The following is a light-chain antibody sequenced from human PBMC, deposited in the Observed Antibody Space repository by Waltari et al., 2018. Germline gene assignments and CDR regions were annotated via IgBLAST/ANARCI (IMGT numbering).Light chain of an antibody. Sequence: QSALTQPPSASGSPGQSVTISCTGTSNDVGAYNYVSWYQQHPVKAPKLMIYEVTKRHSGVPDRFSGSKSGNTASLTVSGLQAEDEADYYCNSYAGSNNNVFGTGTKVTVL. CDR2: EVT. CDR3: NSYAGSNNNV. J-gene: IGLJ1*01. CDR1: SNDVGAYNY. V-gene: IGLV2-8*01.